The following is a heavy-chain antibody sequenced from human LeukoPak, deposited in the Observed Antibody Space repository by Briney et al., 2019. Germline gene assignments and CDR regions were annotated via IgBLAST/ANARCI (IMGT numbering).Heavy chain of an antibody. J-gene: IGHJ3*02. D-gene: IGHD6-19*01. CDR1: GGSISSYY. CDR3: XXXXAYSSGWYSYAFDI. V-gene: IGHV4-59*01. CDR2: IYYSGST. Sequence: SETLSLTCTVSGGSISSYYWSWIRQPPGKGLEWIGYIYYSGSTNYNPSLKSRVTISVDTSKNQFSLKLSSVTAADTAVYYCXXXXAYSSGWYSYAFDIWGQGTMVTVSS.